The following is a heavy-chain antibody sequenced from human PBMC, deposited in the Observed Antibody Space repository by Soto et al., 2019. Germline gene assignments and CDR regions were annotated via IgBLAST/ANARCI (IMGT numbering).Heavy chain of an antibody. D-gene: IGHD3-22*01. J-gene: IGHJ6*02. CDR1: GGSVSGGNYY. Sequence: QVQLQESGPGLVKPSETLSLTCTVSGGSVSGGNYYWSWIRQPPGKGLEWIGYIYYRGSTSYNPSLMSRVTLSVDTYKNQFSLNLSSVTAADTAVYYCARDTKEYYYDSSGYYLGYYYYGMDVWGQGTTVTVSS. V-gene: IGHV4-61*01. CDR2: IYYRGST. CDR3: ARDTKEYYYDSSGYYLGYYYYGMDV.